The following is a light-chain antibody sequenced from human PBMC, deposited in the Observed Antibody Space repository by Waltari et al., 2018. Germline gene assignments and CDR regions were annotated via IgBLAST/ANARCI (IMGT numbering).Light chain of an antibody. CDR2: DVN. V-gene: IGLV2-11*01. CDR3: SSYAGSSTLV. Sequence: QSALTPPRSVSGSPGQSVTISCTGTSSDVGDSYYFLWYQQNPGKAPNLMIYDVNKRPSGVPYRFSGSKSGNTASLTISGLQPEDEADYYCSSYAGSSTLVFGGGTKLTVL. J-gene: IGLJ3*02. CDR1: SSDVGDSYY.